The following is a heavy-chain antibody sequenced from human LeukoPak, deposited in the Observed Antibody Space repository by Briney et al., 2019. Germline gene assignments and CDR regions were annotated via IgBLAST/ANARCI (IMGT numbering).Heavy chain of an antibody. J-gene: IGHJ3*02. CDR2: INHSGST. CDR1: GGSFSGYY. Sequence: SETLSLTCAVYGGSFSGYYWSWIRQSPEKGLEWIGEINHSGSTKYNPSLKSRVTMSVDTSENQFSLKLSSVSAADTAVYYCARDPSSDAFDIWGQGTKVTVSS. CDR3: ARDPSSDAFDI. V-gene: IGHV4-34*01.